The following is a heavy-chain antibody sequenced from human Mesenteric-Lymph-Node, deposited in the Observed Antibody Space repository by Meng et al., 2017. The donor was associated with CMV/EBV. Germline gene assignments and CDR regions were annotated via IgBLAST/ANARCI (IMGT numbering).Heavy chain of an antibody. CDR3: AREGGYDHGLAY. CDR1: GGSISSYY. Sequence: SETLSLTCTVSGGSISSYYWNWIRQSPSRGLEWLGRTYYRSKWYNDYAVSVKTRISINPDTSKNQFSLQLNSVTPEDTAVYYCAREGGYDHGLAYWGQGTLVTVSS. CDR2: TYYRSKWYN. D-gene: IGHD5-12*01. J-gene: IGHJ4*02. V-gene: IGHV6-1*01.